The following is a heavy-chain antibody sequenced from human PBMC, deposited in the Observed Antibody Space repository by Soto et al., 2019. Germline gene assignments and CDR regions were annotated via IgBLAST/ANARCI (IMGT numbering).Heavy chain of an antibody. CDR1: GYTFTGYY. J-gene: IGHJ4*02. CDR3: ARVRVGVGATGPLVFDY. V-gene: IGHV1-2*02. D-gene: IGHD1-26*01. Sequence: GASVKVSCKASGYTFTGYYMHWVRQAPGQGLEWMGWINPNSGGTNYAQKFQGRVTMTRDTSISTAYMELSRLRSDDTAVYYCARVRVGVGATGPLVFDYWGQGTLVTVSS. CDR2: INPNSGGT.